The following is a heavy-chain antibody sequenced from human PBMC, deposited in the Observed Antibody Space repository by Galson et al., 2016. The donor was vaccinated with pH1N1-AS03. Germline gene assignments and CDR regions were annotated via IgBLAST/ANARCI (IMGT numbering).Heavy chain of an antibody. J-gene: IGHJ4*02. CDR3: VAYDWGRPDF. V-gene: IGHV3-74*03. Sequence: SLRLSCAVSGFTLSAYWMYWVRQTPGKRPVWVSRISRDGSTREHADSVKGRFSVSRDNARNTLRLHVSNLRDDDTAVYYCVAYDWGRPDFWGQGTLVTVSS. CDR2: ISRDGSTR. D-gene: IGHD3-16*01. CDR1: GFTLSAYW.